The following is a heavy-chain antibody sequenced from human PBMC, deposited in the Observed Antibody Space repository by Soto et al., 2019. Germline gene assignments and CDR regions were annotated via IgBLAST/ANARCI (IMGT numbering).Heavy chain of an antibody. V-gene: IGHV1-69*13. D-gene: IGHD2-8*01. J-gene: IGHJ4*02. Sequence: SVKVSCKASGDSFSSNTFNWVRQAPGQGPEWMGGIIPIFGTTNYAQKFQDRVTITADESTSTAYMEVNSLRSEDTAVYYCARVYYRSGGRCFDYWGQGTMVTVSS. CDR1: GDSFSSNT. CDR3: ARVYYRSGGRCFDY. CDR2: IIPIFGTT.